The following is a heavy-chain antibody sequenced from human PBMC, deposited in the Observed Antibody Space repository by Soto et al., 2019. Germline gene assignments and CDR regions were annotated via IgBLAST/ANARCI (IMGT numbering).Heavy chain of an antibody. CDR2: ISVSGDNT. V-gene: IGHV3-23*01. CDR1: GFTFNTQA. Sequence: EVQLLESGGGLEQPGGSLRLSCAASGFTFNTQAMSWVRQAPGKGLEWVSSISVSGDNTYNADAVKGRVTISRDNSKNTLYLQMNSLRAEDTAVYYCVKDRSTSDWYGYFDYWGQGTLVTVSS. J-gene: IGHJ4*02. D-gene: IGHD6-19*01. CDR3: VKDRSTSDWYGYFDY.